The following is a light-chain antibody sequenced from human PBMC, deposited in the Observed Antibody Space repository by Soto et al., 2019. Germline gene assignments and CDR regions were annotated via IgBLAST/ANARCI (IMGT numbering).Light chain of an antibody. CDR3: SSYSGSSNWV. J-gene: IGLJ3*02. Sequence: QSVLTQPPSASGSPGQSVAISCTGTSSDVGGYNYVSWYQHHPGKAPNLMIYEVSRRPSGVSDRFSGSKSGNTASLTVSGLQAEDEADYYCSSYSGSSNWVFGGGTKLTVL. CDR2: EVS. CDR1: SSDVGGYNY. V-gene: IGLV2-8*01.